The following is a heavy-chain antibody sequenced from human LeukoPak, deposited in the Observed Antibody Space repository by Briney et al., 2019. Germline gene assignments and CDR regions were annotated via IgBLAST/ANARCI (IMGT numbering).Heavy chain of an antibody. CDR1: GGSISTSYYY. CDR2: IHNSEST. Sequence: SETLSLTCTVSGGSISTSYYYWGWIRQPPGKGLEWIGNIHNSESTYYNPSLKSRVTISVDTSKNQFSLKLSSVTAADTAVYYCARQVAFGYAYAYYFDYWGQGSLVTVSS. CDR3: ARQVAFGYAYAYYFDY. V-gene: IGHV4-39*01. D-gene: IGHD5-18*01. J-gene: IGHJ4*02.